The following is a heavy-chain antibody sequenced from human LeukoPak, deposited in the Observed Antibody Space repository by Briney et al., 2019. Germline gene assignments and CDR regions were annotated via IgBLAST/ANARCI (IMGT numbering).Heavy chain of an antibody. CDR3: ARAVPPGYYYSMDV. J-gene: IGHJ6*02. CDR1: GGSISSYY. V-gene: IGHV4-4*07. Sequence: SETLSLTCTVSGGSISSYYWSWIRQPPGKGLEWVGRIYTSGSTNYNPSLKSRVTMSVDTSKNQFSLRLSSVTAADTAMYYCARAVPPGYYYSMDVWGQGTTVTVSS. CDR2: IYTSGST. D-gene: IGHD2-2*01.